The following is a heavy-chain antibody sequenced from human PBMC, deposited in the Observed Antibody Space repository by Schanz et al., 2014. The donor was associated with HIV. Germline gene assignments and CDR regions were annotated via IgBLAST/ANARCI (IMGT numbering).Heavy chain of an antibody. CDR1: GFTFSSHA. CDR2: ISGSGGRT. J-gene: IGHJ6*02. Sequence: EVQLLESGGGLVQPGGSLRLSCAASGFTFSSHAMSWVRQAAGKGLEWVSSISGSGGRTYHADSVKGRFTISRDNSKNTLYLQMNSLRDEDTAVYYCARSPSYGMDVWGQGTTVTVSS. CDR3: ARSPSYGMDV. V-gene: IGHV3-23*01.